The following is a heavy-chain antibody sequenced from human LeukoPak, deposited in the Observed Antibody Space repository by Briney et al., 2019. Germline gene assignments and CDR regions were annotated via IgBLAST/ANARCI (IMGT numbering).Heavy chain of an antibody. J-gene: IGHJ3*02. CDR1: GFTFSNYR. Sequence: GGSLRLSCSASGFTFSNYRMNWVRQAPGKGLEWVSSISSSSIYIYYADSLKGRFTISRDNAKKSLYLQMNSLRAEVTAVYKGARGRDGYNLVDAFDIWGQGIMVTVSS. CDR2: ISSSSIYI. D-gene: IGHD5-24*01. CDR3: ARGRDGYNLVDAFDI. V-gene: IGHV3-21*01.